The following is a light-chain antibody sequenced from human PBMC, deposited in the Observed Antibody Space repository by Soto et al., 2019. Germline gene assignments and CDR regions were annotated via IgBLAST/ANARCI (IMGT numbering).Light chain of an antibody. CDR2: GAS. CDR1: QSVSSNN. J-gene: IGKJ2*01. V-gene: IGKV3-20*01. CDR3: QQYGRT. Sequence: EIVLTQSPGTLSLSPGERATLSCRASQSVSSNNLAWYQQRPGQAPRVVIYGASTRATGIPERFSGSGSGTVFTLTINRLEPEDFAVYYCQQYGRTFGQGTKLEIK.